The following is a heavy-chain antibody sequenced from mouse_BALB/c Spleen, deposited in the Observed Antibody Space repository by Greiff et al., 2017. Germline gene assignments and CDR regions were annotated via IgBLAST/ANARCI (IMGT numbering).Heavy chain of an antibody. J-gene: IGHJ2*01. Sequence: VQLQQSGPGLVKPSQSLSLTCSVTGYSITSGYYWNWIRQFPGNKLEWMGYISYDGSNNYNPSLKNRISITRDTSKNQFFLKLNSVTTEDTATYYCARDTGTRYFDYWGQGTTLTVSS. CDR1: GYSITSGYY. V-gene: IGHV3-6*02. CDR2: ISYDGSN. D-gene: IGHD1-1*01. CDR3: ARDTGTRYFDY.